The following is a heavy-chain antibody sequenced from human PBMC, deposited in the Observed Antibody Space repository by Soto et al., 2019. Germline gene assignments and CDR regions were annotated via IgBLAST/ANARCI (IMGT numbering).Heavy chain of an antibody. J-gene: IGHJ6*02. CDR2: INHSGST. CDR3: ARAPVVPAASGPYYYGMDV. CDR1: GGSFSGYY. Sequence: SETLSLTCAVYGGSFSGYYWSWIRQPPGKGLEWIGEINHSGSTNYNPSLKSRVTISVDTSKNQFSLKLSSVTAADTAVYYCARAPVVPAASGPYYYGMDVWGQGTTVTVSS. V-gene: IGHV4-34*01. D-gene: IGHD2-2*01.